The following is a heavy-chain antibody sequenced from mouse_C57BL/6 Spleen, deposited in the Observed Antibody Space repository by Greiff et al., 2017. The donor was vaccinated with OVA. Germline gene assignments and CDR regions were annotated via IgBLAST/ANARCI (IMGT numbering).Heavy chain of an antibody. CDR3: ARGGNYYGSSPWFAY. V-gene: IGHV5-16*01. Sequence: EVQRVESEGGLVQPGSSMKLSCTASGFTFSDYYMAWVRQDPEKGLEWVANINYDGSSTYYLDSLKSRFIISRDNAKNILYLQMSSLKSEDTATYYCARGGNYYGSSPWFAYWGQGTLVTVSA. CDR1: GFTFSDYY. J-gene: IGHJ3*01. CDR2: INYDGSST. D-gene: IGHD1-1*01.